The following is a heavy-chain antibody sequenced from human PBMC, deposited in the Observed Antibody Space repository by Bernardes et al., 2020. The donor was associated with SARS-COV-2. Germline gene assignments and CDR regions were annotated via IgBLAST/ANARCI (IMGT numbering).Heavy chain of an antibody. Sequence: SETLSLTCAVYGGSFSPYYWSWIRPPPRKGLEWIGEISPIGETHYNPSPTSRVTISVDTSKKQFSLKLYSVTAADTAVYYCAKGDLEWELLGSFDHWGQGTLVTVSS. CDR2: ISPIGET. D-gene: IGHD1-26*01. J-gene: IGHJ4*02. CDR3: AKGDLEWELLGSFDH. CDR1: GGSFSPYY. V-gene: IGHV4-34*01.